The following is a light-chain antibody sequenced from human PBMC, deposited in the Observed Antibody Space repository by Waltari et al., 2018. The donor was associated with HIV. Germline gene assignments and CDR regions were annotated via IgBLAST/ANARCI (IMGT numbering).Light chain of an antibody. V-gene: IGLV2-11*01. Sequence: QSALTQPRSASASPGQSVTISCTGTSSDVGGYNYVSWFHHPPAKAPKRVSYDVTKRPSGVPDRFSGSKSGNTASLTISGRQAEDEAEYHCCSYAGTDTFVLFGGGTRLTVL. J-gene: IGLJ2*01. CDR1: SSDVGGYNY. CDR3: CSYAGTDTFVL. CDR2: DVT.